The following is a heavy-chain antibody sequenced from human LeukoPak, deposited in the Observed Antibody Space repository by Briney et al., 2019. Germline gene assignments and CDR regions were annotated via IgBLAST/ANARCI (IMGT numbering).Heavy chain of an antibody. Sequence: GGSLRLSCAASGFTFSSYEMIWVRQAPGKGLEWVAYISSSGSTIYYADSVKGRFTISRDNAKNSLYLQMNSLRAEDTAVYYCASGQLWPYFDYWGQGTLVTVSS. V-gene: IGHV3-48*03. CDR3: ASGQLWPYFDY. D-gene: IGHD5-18*01. CDR2: ISSSGSTI. CDR1: GFTFSSYE. J-gene: IGHJ4*02.